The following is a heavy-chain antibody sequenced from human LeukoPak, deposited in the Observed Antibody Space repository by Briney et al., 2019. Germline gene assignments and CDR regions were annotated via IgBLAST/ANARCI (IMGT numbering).Heavy chain of an antibody. J-gene: IGHJ4*02. CDR1: GYSISSGYY. D-gene: IGHD2-2*01. CDR2: IYHSGST. CDR3: ARVGQYVRDGPFDY. V-gene: IGHV4-38-2*02. Sequence: SETLSLTCTVSGYSISSGYYWGWIRQPPGKGLEWIGSIYHSGSTYYNPSLKSRVTISVDTSKNQFSLRLSSVTAADTAVYYCARVGQYVRDGPFDYWGQGTLVTVSS.